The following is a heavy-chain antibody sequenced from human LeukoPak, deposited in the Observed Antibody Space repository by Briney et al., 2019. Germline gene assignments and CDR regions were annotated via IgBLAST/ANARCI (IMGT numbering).Heavy chain of an antibody. CDR2: ISAYNGNT. CDR3: ARGSSSSWYV. D-gene: IGHD6-13*01. V-gene: IGHV1-18*01. J-gene: IGHJ4*02. CDR1: GYTFTTLD. Sequence: ASVKVSCKASGYTFTTLDINWVRQATGQGLEWMGWISAYNGNTNYAQKLQGRVTMTTDTSTSTAYMELRSLTSDDTAVYYCARGSSSSWYVWGQGTLVTVSS.